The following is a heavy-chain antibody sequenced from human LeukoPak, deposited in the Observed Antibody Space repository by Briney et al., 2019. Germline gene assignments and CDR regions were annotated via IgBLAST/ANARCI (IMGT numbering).Heavy chain of an antibody. CDR1: GFTVSINY. CDR3: ARQRVYGDFNDAFDI. CDR2: IYSGGST. D-gene: IGHD4-17*01. V-gene: IGHV3-66*04. J-gene: IGHJ3*02. Sequence: PGGSLRLSCAASGFTVSINYMSWVRQAPGKGLEWVSIIYSGGSTYYADSVEARFTISRDKSKNTLYLQMNSLRAEDTAVYYCARQRVYGDFNDAFDIWGQGTMVTVSS.